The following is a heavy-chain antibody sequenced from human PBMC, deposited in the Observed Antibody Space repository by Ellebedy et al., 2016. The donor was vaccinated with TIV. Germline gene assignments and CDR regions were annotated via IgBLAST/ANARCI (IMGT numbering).Heavy chain of an antibody. CDR3: ARDTYCTNGVCYKGLVDP. CDR2: IKQDGSEK. D-gene: IGHD2-8*01. CDR1: GFTFSSYW. Sequence: GESLKISCAASGFTFSSYWMSWVRQAPGKGLEWVANIKQDGSEKYYVDSVKGRFTISRDNAKNSLYLQMNSLRAEDTAVYYCARDTYCTNGVCYKGLVDPWGQGTLVTVSS. J-gene: IGHJ5*02. V-gene: IGHV3-7*01.